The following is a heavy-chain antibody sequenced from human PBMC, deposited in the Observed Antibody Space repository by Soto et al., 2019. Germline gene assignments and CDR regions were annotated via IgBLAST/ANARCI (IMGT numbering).Heavy chain of an antibody. CDR2: IKSRALGGTT. D-gene: IGHD2-15*01. CDR1: GFPFSNAW. J-gene: IGHJ4*02. V-gene: IGHV3-15*07. CDR3: TTDPIRSIVVARFDY. Sequence: GGSLRLSCAGSGFPFSNAWINWVRHVPGKGLEWVGRIKSRALGGTTDFAAPVRGRFAITRDDSRNVAYMQMNSLHTEDTAVYYCTTDPIRSIVVARFDYWGQGTLVTVSS.